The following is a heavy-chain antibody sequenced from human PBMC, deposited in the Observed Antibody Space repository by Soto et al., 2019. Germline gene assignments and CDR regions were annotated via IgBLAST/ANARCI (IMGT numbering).Heavy chain of an antibody. CDR2: ISYDGSNK. CDR1: GFTFSSYG. D-gene: IGHD5-12*01. Sequence: QVQLVESGGGVVQPGRSLRLSCAASGFTFSSYGMHWVRQAPGKGLEWVAVISYDGSNKYYADSVKGRFTISRDNSKNTLYLQMNSLRAEDTAVYYCAKDAGGSGYDTLVYWGQGTLVTVSS. J-gene: IGHJ4*02. V-gene: IGHV3-30*18. CDR3: AKDAGGSGYDTLVY.